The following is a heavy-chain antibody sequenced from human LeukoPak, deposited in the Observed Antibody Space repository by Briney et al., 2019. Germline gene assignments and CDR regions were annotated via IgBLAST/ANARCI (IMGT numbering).Heavy chain of an antibody. J-gene: IGHJ4*02. CDR1: GFTFSTYG. CDR2: IWSDGSDK. CDR3: ASPEDGGNSYSFDY. D-gene: IGHD4-23*01. Sequence: PGGSLRPSCAASGFTFSTYGMHWVRQAPGKGLEWVAFIWSDGSDKYYADSVKGRFTISRDNSKNTLFLQMNSLRPGDTAVYYCASPEDGGNSYSFDYWGQGTLVTVSS. V-gene: IGHV3-30*02.